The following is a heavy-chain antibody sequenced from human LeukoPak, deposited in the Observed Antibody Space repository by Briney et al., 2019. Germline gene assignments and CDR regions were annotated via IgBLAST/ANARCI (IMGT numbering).Heavy chain of an antibody. CDR1: VFTFSSYW. CDR3: AREGQSGYDY. D-gene: IGHD5-12*01. CDR2: IKQDGSEK. V-gene: IGHV3-7*01. Sequence: GGSLRLSCAASVFTFSSYWMSLVRQAPGKGPEWVANIKQDGSEKYYVDSVKGRFTISRDNAKNSLYLQMNSPRAKDTPVYDCAREGQSGYDYWGQGTLVTVSS. J-gene: IGHJ4*02.